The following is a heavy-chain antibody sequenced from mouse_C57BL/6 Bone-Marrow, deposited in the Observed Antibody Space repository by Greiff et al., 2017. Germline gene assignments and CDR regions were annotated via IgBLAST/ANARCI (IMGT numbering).Heavy chain of an antibody. CDR2: IYWDDDK. CDR1: GFSLSTSGMG. Sequence: QVTLKVCGPGILQSSQTLSLTCSFSGFSLSTSGMGVSWIRQPSGKGLEWLAHIYWDDDKRYNPSLKSRLTISKDTSRNQVFLKITSVDTADTATYYCARRFTTVGGYYAMDYWGQGTSVTVSS. CDR3: ARRFTTVGGYYAMDY. V-gene: IGHV8-12*01. D-gene: IGHD1-1*01. J-gene: IGHJ4*01.